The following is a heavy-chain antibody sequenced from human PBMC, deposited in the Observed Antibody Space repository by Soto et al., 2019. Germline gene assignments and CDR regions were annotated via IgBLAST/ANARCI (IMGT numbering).Heavy chain of an antibody. V-gene: IGHV4-59*12. CDR3: ARVRYCSSSSCYTYAFDI. CDR1: GGSISSYY. Sequence: SETLSLTCTVSGGSISSYYWSWVRQPPGKGLEWIGYMYYSGSTNYNPSLKSRISISVDTSNNQFSLKLSSVTAADTALYYCARVRYCSSSSCYTYAFDIWGQGTMVTVSS. D-gene: IGHD2-2*02. CDR2: MYYSGST. J-gene: IGHJ3*02.